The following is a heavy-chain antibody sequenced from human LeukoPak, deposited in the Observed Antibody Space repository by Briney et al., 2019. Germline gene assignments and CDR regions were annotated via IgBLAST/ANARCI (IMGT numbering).Heavy chain of an antibody. J-gene: IGHJ3*02. V-gene: IGHV3-48*04. Sequence: GGSLRLSCAASGFTFSSYSMNWVRQAPGKGLEWVSYISSSSNTIYYADSVKGRFTISRDNAKNSLYLQMNSLRAEDTAVYHCARGNYGGNSDAFDIWGQGTMVTVSS. D-gene: IGHD4-23*01. CDR1: GFTFSSYS. CDR3: ARGNYGGNSDAFDI. CDR2: ISSSSNTI.